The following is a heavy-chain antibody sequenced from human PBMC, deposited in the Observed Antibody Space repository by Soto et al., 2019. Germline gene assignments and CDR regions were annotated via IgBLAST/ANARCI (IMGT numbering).Heavy chain of an antibody. Sequence: QVQVVESGGGVVQPGRSLRLSCTASGFTFRSHATHWVRQAPGKGVEWVAQIWYDGSNKYYADSVKGRFTMSRDNSKNTLYVQMDSLRVEDTAVYYCARDGQSLAPYALDVWGQGTSVTVS. D-gene: IGHD6-19*01. J-gene: IGHJ6*02. CDR2: IWYDGSNK. CDR3: ARDGQSLAPYALDV. V-gene: IGHV3-33*01. CDR1: GFTFRSHA.